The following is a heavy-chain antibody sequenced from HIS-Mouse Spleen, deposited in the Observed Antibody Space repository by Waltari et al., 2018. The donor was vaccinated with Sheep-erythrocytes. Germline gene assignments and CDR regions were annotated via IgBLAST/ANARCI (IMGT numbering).Heavy chain of an antibody. J-gene: IGHJ4*02. Sequence: QLQLQESGPGLVKPSETLSLTCTVSGGSISSSSYYWGWIRQPPGKGLEWIGSNYYSGSPYYNPALKSRVTISVDTSKNQFSLKLSSVTAADTAVYYCARDYVPGIRGYFDYWGQGTLVTVSS. CDR3: ARDYVPGIRGYFDY. V-gene: IGHV4-39*07. CDR1: GGSISSSSYY. CDR2: NYYSGSP. D-gene: IGHD3-10*01.